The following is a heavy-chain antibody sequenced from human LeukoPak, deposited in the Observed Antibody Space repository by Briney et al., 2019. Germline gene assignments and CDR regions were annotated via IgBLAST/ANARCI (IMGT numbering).Heavy chain of an antibody. CDR2: ISSSGSTT. J-gene: IGHJ6*02. V-gene: IGHV3-11*01. CDR1: GFTFSDYY. Sequence: GGSLRLSCAASGFTFSDYYMSWIRQAPGKGLEWVSYISSSGSTTYYADSVKGRFTISRDNAKNSLYLQMNSLRAEDTAVYYCARVPGYSSGWRYYYYYGMDVWGQGTTVTVSS. D-gene: IGHD6-19*01. CDR3: ARVPGYSSGWRYYYYYGMDV.